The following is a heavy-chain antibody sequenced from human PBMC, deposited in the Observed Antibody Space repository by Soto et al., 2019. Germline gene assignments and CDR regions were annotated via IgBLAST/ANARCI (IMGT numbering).Heavy chain of an antibody. CDR2: INSDGSST. V-gene: IGHV3-74*01. Sequence: GGSLRLSCAASGFTFSSYWMHWVRQAPGKGLVWVSRINSDGSSTNYADSVKGRFTISRDNAKNTQYQQMNRLRAEDKDVNYGASWGCIASPAYDGSLAPYDYWGQGTLVTVSS. CDR1: GFTFSSYW. CDR3: ASWGCIASPAYDGSLAPYDY. D-gene: IGHD3-16*01. J-gene: IGHJ4*02.